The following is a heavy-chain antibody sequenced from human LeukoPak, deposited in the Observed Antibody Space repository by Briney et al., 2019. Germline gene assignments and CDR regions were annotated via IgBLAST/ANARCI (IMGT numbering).Heavy chain of an antibody. V-gene: IGHV3-23*01. CDR1: GFTFSSYA. J-gene: IGHJ4*02. Sequence: GGSLRLSCAASGFTFSSYAMGWVRQAPGKGLEWVSAITASGGNTYYADSVKGRFTISRDNSKNTLYLQVNSLRAEDTAVYYCAKGNGYSYGRYYFDCWGQGTLVTVSS. D-gene: IGHD5-18*01. CDR3: AKGNGYSYGRYYFDC. CDR2: ITASGGNT.